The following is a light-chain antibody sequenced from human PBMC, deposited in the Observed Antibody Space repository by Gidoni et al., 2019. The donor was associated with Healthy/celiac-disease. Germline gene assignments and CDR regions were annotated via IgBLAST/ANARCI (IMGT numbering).Light chain of an antibody. J-gene: IGLJ2*01. Sequence: QSVLTQPPSASGTPGQRVTISCSGRSSNIGSNYVSWYQQLPGTAPKLLIYRNNQRPSGVPDRFSGSKSGTSASLAISGLRSEDEADYYCAAWDDSLSGVVFGGGTKLTV. CDR2: RNN. V-gene: IGLV1-47*01. CDR1: SSNIGSNY. CDR3: AAWDDSLSGVV.